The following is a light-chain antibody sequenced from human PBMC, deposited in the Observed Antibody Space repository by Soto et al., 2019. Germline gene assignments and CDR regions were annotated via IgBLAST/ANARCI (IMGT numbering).Light chain of an antibody. CDR3: QQYNSYST. CDR1: QSISSW. V-gene: IGKV1-5*03. J-gene: IGKJ1*01. Sequence: DIQMTQSPSTLSASVGDRVTITCRASQSISSWLAWYQQKPGKAPKLLIYKASNLESGVPSRFSGSGSGTEFTLPISSLQPDDFATYYCQQYNSYSTFGQGTKVEIK. CDR2: KAS.